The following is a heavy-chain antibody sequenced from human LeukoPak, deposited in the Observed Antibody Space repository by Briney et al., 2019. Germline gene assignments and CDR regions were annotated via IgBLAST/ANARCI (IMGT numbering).Heavy chain of an antibody. Sequence: GVTLRLSCAASGFTFSSYGMLRVRQAPGKGLEGVAVISYDGSNKSYADSVKGRFTISRDNSKNTLYLQMNSLRAEDTAVYYCAVTGTTASVDYWGQGTLVTVSS. CDR3: AVTGTTASVDY. CDR2: ISYDGSNK. CDR1: GFTFSSYG. V-gene: IGHV3-30*03. J-gene: IGHJ4*02. D-gene: IGHD1-20*01.